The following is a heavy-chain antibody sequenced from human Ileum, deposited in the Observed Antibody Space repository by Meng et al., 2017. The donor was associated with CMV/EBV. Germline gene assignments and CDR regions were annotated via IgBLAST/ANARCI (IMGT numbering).Heavy chain of an antibody. CDR3: ARDREHTYGYTFEY. D-gene: IGHD5-24*01. V-gene: IGHV4-4*07. J-gene: IGHJ4*02. Sequence: QWPLQESGPGVGKPSETLFLPCTVSGGSISTYYWNWIRQPAGRELEWIGRVYNRDRTTYNPSLKSRVTMSVDTSKNQFSLTLYSVTAADTAVYSCARDREHTYGYTFEYWGQGALVTVSS. CDR2: VYNRDRT. CDR1: GGSISTYY.